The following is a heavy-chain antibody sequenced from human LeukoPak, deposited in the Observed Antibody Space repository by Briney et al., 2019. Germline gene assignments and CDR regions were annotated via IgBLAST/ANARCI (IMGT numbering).Heavy chain of an antibody. CDR3: ARAGGRAFDI. V-gene: IGHV1-69*06. CDR1: GGTFSSYA. CDR2: IIPIFGTA. J-gene: IGHJ3*02. Sequence: EASVRLSCTASGGTFSSYAISWVRQAPGQGLEWMGGIIPIFGTANYAQKFQGRGTITADKSTSTAYMELSSLRSEDTAVYYCARAGGRAFDIWGQGTMVTVSS.